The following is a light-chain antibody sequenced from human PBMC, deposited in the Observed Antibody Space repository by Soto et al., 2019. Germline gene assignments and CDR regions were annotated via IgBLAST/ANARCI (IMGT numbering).Light chain of an antibody. CDR1: QSISSW. CDR3: QQANSFPWT. CDR2: KAS. V-gene: IGKV1-5*03. Sequence: DIQMTQSPSTLSASVGDRVTITCRASQSISSWLAWYQQKPGKAPKLLIYKASSLESGVPSRFSGSGSGTEFTLTISGLQPEDLATYYCQQANSFPWTFGQGTKVDIK. J-gene: IGKJ1*01.